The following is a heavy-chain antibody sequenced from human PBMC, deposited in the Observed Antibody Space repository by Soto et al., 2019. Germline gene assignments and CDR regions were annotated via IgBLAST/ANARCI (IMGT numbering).Heavy chain of an antibody. Sequence: GGALRVSCAASGFTFSSYAMSWVRQAPGKGLEWVSAISGSGGSTYYADSVKGRFTISRDNSKNTLYLQMNSLRAEDTAVYYCAKDLRTMIVVPFGAFDIWGQGTMVTVSS. D-gene: IGHD3-22*01. CDR2: ISGSGGST. CDR3: AKDLRTMIVVPFGAFDI. J-gene: IGHJ3*02. V-gene: IGHV3-23*01. CDR1: GFTFSSYA.